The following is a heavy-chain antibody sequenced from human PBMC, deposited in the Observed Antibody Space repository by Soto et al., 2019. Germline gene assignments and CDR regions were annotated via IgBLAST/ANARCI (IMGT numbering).Heavy chain of an antibody. CDR3: ARDRGVAPPVAGNTHYYYYMDA. J-gene: IGHJ6*03. D-gene: IGHD6-19*01. CDR1: GYSFTNYG. CDR2: ISAFNGNT. Sequence: QDQLLQSGAEVKKPGASVTVSCKASGYSFTNYGITWVRQAPGQGLEWMGWISAFNGNTHYAQKLQGRVTMTTDASTSTAYMQLRSLRSDDTAVYYCARDRGVAPPVAGNTHYYYYMDAWGKGTTVTVSS. V-gene: IGHV1-18*01.